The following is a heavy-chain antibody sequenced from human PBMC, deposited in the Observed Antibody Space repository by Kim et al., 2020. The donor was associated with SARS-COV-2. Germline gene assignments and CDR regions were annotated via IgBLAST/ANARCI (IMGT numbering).Heavy chain of an antibody. Sequence: VKGRFTISRDNAKNSLYLQMNSLRAEDTAVYYCARGERGYSGYDSTKFDYWGQGTLVTVSS. CDR3: ARGERGYSGYDSTKFDY. D-gene: IGHD5-12*01. J-gene: IGHJ4*02. V-gene: IGHV3-11*05.